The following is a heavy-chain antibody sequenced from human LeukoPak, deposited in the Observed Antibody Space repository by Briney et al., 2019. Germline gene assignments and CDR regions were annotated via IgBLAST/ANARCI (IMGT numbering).Heavy chain of an antibody. V-gene: IGHV1-69*13. J-gene: IGHJ4*02. D-gene: IGHD3-22*01. CDR3: ARALDSSGYYTVTTSSFDY. CDR2: IIPIFGTA. Sequence: SVKVSCKASGGTFSSYAISWVRQAPGQGLEWMGGIIPIFGTANYAQKSQGRVTITADESTSTAYMELSSLRSEDTAVYYCARALDSSGYYTVTTSSFDYWGQGNLVTVSS. CDR1: GGTFSSYA.